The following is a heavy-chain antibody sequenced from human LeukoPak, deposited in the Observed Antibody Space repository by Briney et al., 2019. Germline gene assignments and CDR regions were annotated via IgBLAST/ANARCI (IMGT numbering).Heavy chain of an antibody. CDR1: GGSFSGYY. CDR3: ARGVWDSSSWSRRRYYFDY. V-gene: IGHV4-34*01. D-gene: IGHD6-13*01. J-gene: IGHJ4*02. Sequence: SETLSLTCTVYGGSFSGYYWSWIRQPPGKGLEWIGEINHSGSTNCNPSLKSRVTISVDTSKNQFSLKLSSVTAADTAVHYCARGVWDSSSWSRRRYYFDYWGQGTLVTVSS. CDR2: INHSGST.